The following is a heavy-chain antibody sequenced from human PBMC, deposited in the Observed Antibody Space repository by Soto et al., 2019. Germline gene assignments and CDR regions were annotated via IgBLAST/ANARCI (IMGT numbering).Heavy chain of an antibody. D-gene: IGHD4-17*01. CDR1: GFTFSNYA. CDR3: ARYGDAIEWSVDY. Sequence: GSLRLSCAASGFTFSNYAMSWVRQAPGKGLEWVSAIRGSSDSIYYADSVTGRLTLSRDNSKNTMYLQMNSLRAEDTAVYYCARYGDAIEWSVDYWGQGP. V-gene: IGHV3-23*01. J-gene: IGHJ4*02. CDR2: IRGSSDSI.